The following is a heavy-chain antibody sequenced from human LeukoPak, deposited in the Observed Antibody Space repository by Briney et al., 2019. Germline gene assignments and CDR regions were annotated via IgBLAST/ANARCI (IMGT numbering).Heavy chain of an antibody. D-gene: IGHD6-19*01. Sequence: SETLSLTCTVSGGSISSYYWSWIRQPPGKGLECIGYIYYSGSPNYNPSLKSRVTISVDTSKNQFSLKLSSVTAADTAVYYCARQGSVAGFDYWGQGTLVTVSS. V-gene: IGHV4-59*01. CDR1: GGSISSYY. CDR2: IYYSGSP. J-gene: IGHJ4*02. CDR3: ARQGSVAGFDY.